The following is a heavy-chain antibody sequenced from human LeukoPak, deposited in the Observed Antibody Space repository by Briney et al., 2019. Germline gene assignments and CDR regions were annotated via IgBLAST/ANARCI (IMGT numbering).Heavy chain of an antibody. CDR2: ISGSGGST. J-gene: IGHJ3*02. Sequence: GGSLRLSCAASGFNFSNYAMSWVRQAPGKGLEWVSAISGSGGSTYYADSVKGRFTISRDNSKNTLYLQMNSLRAEDTAVYYCARDYGDYAASAFDIRGQGTMVTVSS. CDR3: ARDYGDYAASAFDI. CDR1: GFNFSNYA. V-gene: IGHV3-23*01. D-gene: IGHD4-17*01.